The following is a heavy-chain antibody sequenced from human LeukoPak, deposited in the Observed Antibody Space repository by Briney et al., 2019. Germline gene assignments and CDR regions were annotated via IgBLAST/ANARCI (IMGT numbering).Heavy chain of an antibody. Sequence: GGXLRLSCAASGFTFSSNWMQWVGQAPGKGLGWVSRINSDGSRTTYAESVKGGFTISRDKAKKRMYMQMNSLRAEDTAVYYCARELPFDYWGQGTLVTVSS. V-gene: IGHV3-74*03. CDR3: ARELPFDY. CDR1: GFTFSSNW. CDR2: INSDGSRT. J-gene: IGHJ4*02.